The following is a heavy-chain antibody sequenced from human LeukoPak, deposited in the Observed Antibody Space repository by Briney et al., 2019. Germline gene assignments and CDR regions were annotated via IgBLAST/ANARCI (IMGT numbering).Heavy chain of an antibody. CDR2: IQNSGST. Sequence: SETLSLTCSVSGGAISTFYWIWIRQPPGKGLEWIGCIQNSGSTEYNPSLESRVTISVDRSNNQFSLKLSSVTAADTAIYYCASEYCSGDSCEGGHFDYWGQGTLVTVSS. D-gene: IGHD2-15*01. J-gene: IGHJ4*02. CDR1: GGAISTFY. V-gene: IGHV4-59*12. CDR3: ASEYCSGDSCEGGHFDY.